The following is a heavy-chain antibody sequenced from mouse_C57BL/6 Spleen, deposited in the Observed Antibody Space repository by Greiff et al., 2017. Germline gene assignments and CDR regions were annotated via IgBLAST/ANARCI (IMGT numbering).Heavy chain of an antibody. V-gene: IGHV1-82*01. D-gene: IGHD2-4*01. CDR1: GYAFSSSW. J-gene: IGHJ2*01. CDR2: IYPGDGDT. CDR3: ASYDYDAYFDY. Sequence: VQLQQSGPELVKPGASVKISCKASGYAFSSSWMNWVKQRPGKGLEWIGRIYPGDGDTNYNGKFKGKATLTADKSSSTAYVQLSSLTSEDSAVYFCASYDYDAYFDYWGQGTTLTVSS.